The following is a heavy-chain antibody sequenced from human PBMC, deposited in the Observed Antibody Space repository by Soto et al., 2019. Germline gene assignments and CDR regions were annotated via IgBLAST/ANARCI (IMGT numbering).Heavy chain of an antibody. D-gene: IGHD3-16*01. CDR2: ISLYSDGT. Sequence: VQLVQSGGEVKRPGASVKVSCKTSGYTFSNYGITWVRQAPGQPLEWLGWISLYSDGTNYAQKFQDRVTITADESTNTAYMELSSLRSEDTAMYYCAMGGSPYVWFNEYWGQGTLVTVSS. CDR3: AMGGSPYVWFNEY. J-gene: IGHJ4*02. V-gene: IGHV1-18*01. CDR1: GYTFSNYG.